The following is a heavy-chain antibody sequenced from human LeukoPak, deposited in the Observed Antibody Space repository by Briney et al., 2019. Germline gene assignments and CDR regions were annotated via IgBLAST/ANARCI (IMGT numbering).Heavy chain of an antibody. CDR1: GFTFSSYS. J-gene: IGHJ4*02. V-gene: IGHV3-21*01. CDR3: ARGSTTAKGGY. D-gene: IGHD4-17*01. Sequence: PAESLTLSCAASGFTFSSYSMNWVRQPPGKGLEWVASISSSSSYIYYAYSMKGRFTISRDNAKNSLYLQMNSLRAADTAVYYCARGSTTAKGGYWGQGTLVIVSS. CDR2: ISSSSSYI.